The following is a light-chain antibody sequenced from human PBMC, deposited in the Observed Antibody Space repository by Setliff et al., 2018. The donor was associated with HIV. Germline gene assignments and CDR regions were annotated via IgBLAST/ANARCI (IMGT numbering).Light chain of an antibody. CDR2: GAS. Sequence: EIVLTQSPGTLSLSPGERATLSCRASQSVSSSYLAWYQHKPGQAPRLLIYGASSRATGIPDRVSGTGSGTEFTLTIRSMQSEDFAVYYCHQYNSWPQTFGQGTKVDIK. CDR1: QSVSSSY. V-gene: IGKV3-20*01. J-gene: IGKJ1*01. CDR3: HQYNSWPQT.